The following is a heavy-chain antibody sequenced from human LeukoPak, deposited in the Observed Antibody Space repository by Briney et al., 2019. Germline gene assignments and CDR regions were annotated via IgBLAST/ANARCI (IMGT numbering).Heavy chain of an antibody. Sequence: PGGSLRLSCAASGFTFSSYSMNWVRQAPGKGLEWVSSISSSSSYIYYADSVKGRFTISRDNAKNSLYLQMNSLRAEDTAVYYCARGIVVVPAAQRGEYYYYGMDVWGQGTTVTVSS. CDR1: GFTFSSYS. CDR3: ARGIVVVPAAQRGEYYYYGMDV. CDR2: ISSSSSYI. V-gene: IGHV3-21*01. D-gene: IGHD2-2*01. J-gene: IGHJ6*02.